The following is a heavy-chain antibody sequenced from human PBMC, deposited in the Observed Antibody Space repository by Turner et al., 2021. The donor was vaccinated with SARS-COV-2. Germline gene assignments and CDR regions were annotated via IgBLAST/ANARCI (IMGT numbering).Heavy chain of an antibody. D-gene: IGHD3-9*01. J-gene: IGHJ6*02. CDR3: ATGGCSLRFFACLYGMDV. V-gene: IGHV1-24*01. Sequence: QDQLVRSGADGKKPGASVKGSCNVSGYTLTELSMHSVRQAPGKGLQWMGGFDPEDGETIYGRKFQGGVTMNEDTSTDTAYMELSSLRSEDRAVYYCATGGCSLRFFACLYGMDVWGQGTTVTVSS. CDR1: GYTLTELS. CDR2: FDPEDGET.